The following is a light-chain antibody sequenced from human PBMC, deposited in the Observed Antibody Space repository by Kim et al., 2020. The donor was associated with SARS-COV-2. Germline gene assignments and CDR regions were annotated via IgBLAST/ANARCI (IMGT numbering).Light chain of an antibody. J-gene: IGLJ2*01. V-gene: IGLV3-1*01. CDR3: QAWDSSVV. Sequence: VAVSPGQTASVTCSGDKLGDKYACWYQQKPGQSPVLVIYQDSKRPSGIPERFSGSNSGNTATLTISETQAMDEADYYCQAWDSSVVFGGGTQLTVL. CDR2: QDS. CDR1: KLGDKY.